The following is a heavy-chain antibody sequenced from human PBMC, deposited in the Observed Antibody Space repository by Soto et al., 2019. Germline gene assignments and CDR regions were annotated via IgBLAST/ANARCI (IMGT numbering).Heavy chain of an antibody. J-gene: IGHJ6*02. Sequence: QLQLQESGSGLVKPSQTLSLTCAVSGGSISSGGYSWSWIRQPPGKGLEWIGYIYHSGSTYYNPSLKSRVTISVDRSKNHFSLKLSSVTAADTAVYYCARRRGFPYYYGMDVWGQGTTVTVSS. CDR3: ARRRGFPYYYGMDV. D-gene: IGHD5-12*01. V-gene: IGHV4-30-2*01. CDR2: IYHSGST. CDR1: GGSISSGGYS.